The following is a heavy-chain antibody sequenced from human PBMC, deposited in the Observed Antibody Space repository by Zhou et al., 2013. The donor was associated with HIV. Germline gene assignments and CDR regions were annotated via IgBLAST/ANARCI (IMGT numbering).Heavy chain of an antibody. CDR2: IYTSGST. J-gene: IGHJ5*02. D-gene: IGHD3-22*01. CDR3: ARRPLDYYDSSGKEYNWFDP. Sequence: QVQLQESGPGLVKPSETLSLTCTVSGGSISSYYWSWIRQPPGKGLEWIGYIYTSGSTNYNPSLKSRVTISVDTSKNQFSLKLSSVTAADTAVYYCARRPLDYYDSSGKEYNWFDPWGQGTLVTVSS. V-gene: IGHV4-4*09. CDR1: GGSISSYY.